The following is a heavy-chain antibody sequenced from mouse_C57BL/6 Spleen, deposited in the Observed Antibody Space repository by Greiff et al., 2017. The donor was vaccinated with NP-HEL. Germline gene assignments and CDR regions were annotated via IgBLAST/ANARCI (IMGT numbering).Heavy chain of an antibody. D-gene: IGHD2-5*01. Sequence: VKVVESGPGLVQPSQSLSITCTVSGFSLTSYGVHWVRQSPGKGLEWLGVIWSGGSTDYNAAFISRLSISKDNSKSQVFFKMNSLQADDTAIYYCAREDSNYVENAMDYWGQGTSVTVSS. J-gene: IGHJ4*01. CDR3: AREDSNYVENAMDY. V-gene: IGHV2-2*01. CDR1: GFSLTSYG. CDR2: IWSGGST.